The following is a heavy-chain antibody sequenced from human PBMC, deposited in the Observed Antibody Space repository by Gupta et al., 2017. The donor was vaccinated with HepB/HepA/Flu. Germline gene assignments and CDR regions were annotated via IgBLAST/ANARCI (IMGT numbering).Heavy chain of an antibody. CDR2: ISAYNGKT. Sequence: QVQLVQSGAGVKTPAPSVVVSCQAYNYTFTTYGISWVRQAPGKGLEWMGRISAYNGKTNYAQKFQGRATMNTDTSTSTAYMGLRNLKSDDTAVYYCARDLRGRLLSFGEVSLWRQGTLVTVSS. CDR1: NYTFTTYG. V-gene: IGHV1-18*01. D-gene: IGHD3-10*01. J-gene: IGHJ4*02. CDR3: ARDLRGRLLSFGEVSL.